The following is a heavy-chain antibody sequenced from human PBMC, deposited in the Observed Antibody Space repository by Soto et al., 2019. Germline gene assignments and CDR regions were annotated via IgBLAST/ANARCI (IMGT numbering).Heavy chain of an antibody. Sequence: SETLSLTCTVSAGSISGYYWSWIRQPPGKGLEWIGYIYYSGSTMYSPSLKSRVSISIDTSKRQFSLNLSSVTAADSAVYYCARSYSGYDPFDYWGQGTLVTVSS. CDR1: AGSISGYY. V-gene: IGHV4-59*01. J-gene: IGHJ4*02. D-gene: IGHD5-12*01. CDR3: ARSYSGYDPFDY. CDR2: IYYSGST.